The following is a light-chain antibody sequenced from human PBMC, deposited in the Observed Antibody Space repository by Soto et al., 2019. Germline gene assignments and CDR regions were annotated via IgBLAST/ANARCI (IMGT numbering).Light chain of an antibody. CDR2: GAS. CDR1: DSVSISY. Sequence: IVLTQSPGTLSLSAGERATLSCRASDSVSISYLAWYQQRSGQAPRLLIYGASTRATGIPDRFSGSGSRTDVTLTISRLEPEDSAVYFCQQWGNSPRVTFGGGTKVEI. CDR3: QQWGNSPRVT. V-gene: IGKV3-20*01. J-gene: IGKJ4*01.